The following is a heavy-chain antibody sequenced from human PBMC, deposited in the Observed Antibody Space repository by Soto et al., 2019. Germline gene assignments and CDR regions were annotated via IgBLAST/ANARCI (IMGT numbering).Heavy chain of an antibody. CDR3: AKRSRSFTFDY. D-gene: IGHD1-26*01. J-gene: IGHJ4*02. V-gene: IGHV3-23*01. CDR1: GFTFSSYA. CDR2: ISGSDDST. Sequence: EVQLLESGGGLVQPGESLRLSCAASGFTFSSYAMSWVRQAPGKGLEWVSVISGSDDSTYYADSVKGRFTISRDNSKNTMYLQMHRLRGEDTAGYYCAKRSRSFTFDYWGQGTLVTVSS.